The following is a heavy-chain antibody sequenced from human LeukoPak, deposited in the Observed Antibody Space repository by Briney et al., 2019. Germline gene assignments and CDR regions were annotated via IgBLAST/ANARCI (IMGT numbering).Heavy chain of an antibody. Sequence: GGSLRLSCAASGFTFCSNWMRWVRQAPGKGLEWVANIKQDGSEKYYVDSVRGRFTISRDNAKNSLYLQMNSLRAEDTAVYYCARDWRVGGSYPGYWGQGTLVTVSS. CDR2: IKQDGSEK. V-gene: IGHV3-7*01. CDR3: ARDWRVGGSYPGY. D-gene: IGHD1-26*01. J-gene: IGHJ4*02. CDR1: GFTFCSNW.